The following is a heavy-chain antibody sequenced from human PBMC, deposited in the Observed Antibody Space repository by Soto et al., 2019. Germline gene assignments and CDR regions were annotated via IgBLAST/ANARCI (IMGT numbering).Heavy chain of an antibody. J-gene: IGHJ6*02. V-gene: IGHV3-30*05. CDR3: ARGAENQLLSRVYFYGMDG. D-gene: IGHD1-1*01. CDR2: ISFEGNTQ. Sequence: QVQLVESGGGVVQPGRSLRLSCAASGFTLSRYGMHWVRQAPGKGLEWVAVISFEGNTQYYADSVKGRFTISRDNSKDTLSLQMHSLRPEDTAVYYCARGAENQLLSRVYFYGMDGWGQGTTVSVSS. CDR1: GFTLSRYG.